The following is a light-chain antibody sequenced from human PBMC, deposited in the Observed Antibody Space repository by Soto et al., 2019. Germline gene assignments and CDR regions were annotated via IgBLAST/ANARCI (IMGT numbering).Light chain of an antibody. CDR2: AAS. V-gene: IGKV1-39*01. J-gene: IGKJ5*01. CDR1: QSISSY. CDR3: QQSHTSPFIS. Sequence: DIQMTQSPSSLSASVGDRVTITCRASQSISSYLNWYQQKPGKAPKVLIYAASTVQSGVPSRFRGSGSGTKLTLTINTLQTKDFAPYHCQQSHTSPFISFGQGAGQE.